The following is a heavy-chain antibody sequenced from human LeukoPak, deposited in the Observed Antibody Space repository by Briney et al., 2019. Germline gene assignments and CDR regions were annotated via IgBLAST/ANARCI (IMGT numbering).Heavy chain of an antibody. Sequence: SETLSLTCTVSGGSISSSSYYWGWIRQPPGKGLEWIGEMYQSGNTRYNPSLKSRVTISADKSKNQFSLKVSSVTAADTAVYYCASGDTNNWYAVFDYWGQGTLVTVSS. CDR3: ASGDTNNWYAVFDY. D-gene: IGHD6-13*01. CDR2: MYQSGNT. CDR1: GGSISSSSYY. V-gene: IGHV4-39*07. J-gene: IGHJ4*02.